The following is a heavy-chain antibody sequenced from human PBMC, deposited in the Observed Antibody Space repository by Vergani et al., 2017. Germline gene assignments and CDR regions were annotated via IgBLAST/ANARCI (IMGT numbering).Heavy chain of an antibody. Sequence: EVQLLESGGGLVQPGGSRRLSCAGAGFTFDTHTMAYVRQAPGKGVEWVATISSGGGDIFYADSVKGRFTISRDNSKNTLFLQMNSLKDEDTAVYYCTTAWGLYYLHGEYFQYWGRGTLVSVSS. CDR2: ISSGGGDI. CDR1: GFTFDTHT. J-gene: IGHJ1*01. V-gene: IGHV3-23*01. CDR3: TTAWGLYYLHGEYFQY. D-gene: IGHD3-10*01.